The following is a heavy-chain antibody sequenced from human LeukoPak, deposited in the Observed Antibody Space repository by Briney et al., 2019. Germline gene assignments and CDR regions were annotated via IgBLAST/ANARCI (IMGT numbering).Heavy chain of an antibody. D-gene: IGHD3-22*01. CDR2: LYPGVSP. CDR1: GGPIYSYY. J-gene: IGHJ6*03. Sequence: SETLSLTCTVSGGPIYSYYWSWIRQTAGKGLEWIGRLYPGVSPNYNPSLKSRVTMSVDTSKKQFALKLNTVTAADTVVYYCARLRFYDSTGYSPGHYMDVWGKGTTVTVSS. CDR3: ARLRFYDSTGYSPGHYMDV. V-gene: IGHV4-4*07.